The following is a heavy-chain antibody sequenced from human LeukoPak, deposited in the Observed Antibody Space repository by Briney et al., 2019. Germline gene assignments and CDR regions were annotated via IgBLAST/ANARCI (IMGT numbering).Heavy chain of an antibody. J-gene: IGHJ4*02. Sequence: GGSLRLSCTASGFTFSAYAMMWVRQAPGKGPEWVSAIRGGGGSAFYADSVKGRFTISRDNSKYTLFLQMNSLRAEDTAVYYCATRLSRGYFNYWGQGTLVTVSS. CDR2: IRGGGGSA. CDR3: ATRLSRGYFNY. V-gene: IGHV3-23*01. CDR1: GFTFSAYA.